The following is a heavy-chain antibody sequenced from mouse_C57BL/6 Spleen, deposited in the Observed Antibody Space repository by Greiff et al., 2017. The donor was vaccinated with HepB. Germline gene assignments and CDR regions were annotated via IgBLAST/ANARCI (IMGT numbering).Heavy chain of an antibody. CDR2: IDPSDSYT. Sequence: QVHVKQPGAELVKPGASVKLSCKASGYTFTSYWMQWVKQRPGQGLEWIGEIDPSDSYTNYNQKFKGKATFTVDTSSSTAYMQLSSLTSEDSAVYYCARYLITTVVASDYWGQGTTLTVSS. CDR1: GYTFTSYW. CDR3: ARYLITTVVASDY. J-gene: IGHJ2*01. V-gene: IGHV1-50*01. D-gene: IGHD1-1*01.